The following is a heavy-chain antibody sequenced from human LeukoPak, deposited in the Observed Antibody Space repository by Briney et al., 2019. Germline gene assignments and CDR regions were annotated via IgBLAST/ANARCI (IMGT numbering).Heavy chain of an antibody. D-gene: IGHD5-12*01. Sequence: PSETLSLTCAVYGGSFGGYYWSWIRQPPGKGLEWIGEINHSGSTNYNPSLKSRVTISVDTSKNQFSLKLSSVTAADTAVYYCARGRYSGYVAYRYFDYWGQGTLVTVSS. CDR3: ARGRYSGYVAYRYFDY. J-gene: IGHJ4*02. V-gene: IGHV4-34*01. CDR2: INHSGST. CDR1: GGSFGGYY.